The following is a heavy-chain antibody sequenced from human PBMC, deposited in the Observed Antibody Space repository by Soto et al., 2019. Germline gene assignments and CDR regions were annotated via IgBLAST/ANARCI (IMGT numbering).Heavy chain of an antibody. V-gene: IGHV3-30*09. CDR2: IQHDGRN. CDR1: GFTFSSYA. CDR3: ARGHSPDTAWHINT. Sequence: VQLLESGGGLVQPGGSLRLSCAASGFTFSSYAMSWVRQAPGKGLEWAAVIQHDGRNYYADSVKGRFVLSRDNSKNTVYLQMSSLRPEDTAVYFCARGHSPDTAWHINTWGQGTLVTVSS. J-gene: IGHJ5*02. D-gene: IGHD2-21*02.